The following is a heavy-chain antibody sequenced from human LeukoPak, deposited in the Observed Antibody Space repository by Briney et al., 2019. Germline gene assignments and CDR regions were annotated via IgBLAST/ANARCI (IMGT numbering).Heavy chain of an antibody. J-gene: IGHJ6*03. Sequence: PSETLSLTCAVYGGSFSGYYWSWIRQPPGKGLEWIGEINHSGSTNYNPSLKSRVTISVDTSKNQFSLKLSSVTAADTAVYYCARVPGWGYCSGGSCYSQAYYYYYMDVWGKGTTVTISS. V-gene: IGHV4-34*01. CDR2: INHSGST. CDR1: GGSFSGYY. CDR3: ARVPGWGYCSGGSCYSQAYYYYYMDV. D-gene: IGHD2-15*01.